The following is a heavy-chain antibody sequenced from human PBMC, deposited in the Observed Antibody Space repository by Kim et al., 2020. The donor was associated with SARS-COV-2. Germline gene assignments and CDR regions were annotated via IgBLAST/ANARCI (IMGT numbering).Heavy chain of an antibody. CDR2: INTNTGNP. CDR1: GYTFTSYA. CDR3: ARARLDIVVVTAIYYYYGMDV. D-gene: IGHD2-21*02. Sequence: ASVKVSCKASGYTFTSYAMNWVRQAPGQGLEWMGWINTNTGNPTYAQGFTGRFVFSLDTSVSTAYLQISSLKAEDTAVYYCARARLDIVVVTAIYYYYGMDVWGQGTTVTVSS. J-gene: IGHJ6*02. V-gene: IGHV7-4-1*02.